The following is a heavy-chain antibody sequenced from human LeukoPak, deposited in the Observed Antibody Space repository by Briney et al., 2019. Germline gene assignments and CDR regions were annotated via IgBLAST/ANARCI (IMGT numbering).Heavy chain of an antibody. D-gene: IGHD3-10*01. J-gene: IGHJ4*02. CDR1: GYPFTHQW. CDR3: ARHSDVIGAI. CDR2: IYPRDSDT. Sequence: GESLRISCKASGYPFTHQWIGWVRQMSGSGLEWMGIIYPRDSDTIYSPSFQGHVTISADTSINTAYLEWSSLEASDTAIYYCARHSDVIGAIWGQGILVTVSS. V-gene: IGHV5-51*01.